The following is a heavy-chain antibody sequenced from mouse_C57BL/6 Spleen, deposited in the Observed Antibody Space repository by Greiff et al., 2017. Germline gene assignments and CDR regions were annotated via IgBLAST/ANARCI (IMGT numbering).Heavy chain of an antibody. V-gene: IGHV5-17*01. J-gene: IGHJ2*01. CDR1: GFTFSDYG. Sequence: EVMLVESGGGLVKPGGSLKLSCAASGFTFSDYGMHWVRQAPEKGLEWVAYISSGSSTIYYADTVKGRFTISRDNAKNTLFLQITGLRSEDTAVFYCARRAYYDFGYWGQGTTLTVSS. CDR2: ISSGSSTI. D-gene: IGHD2-10*01. CDR3: ARRAYYDFGY.